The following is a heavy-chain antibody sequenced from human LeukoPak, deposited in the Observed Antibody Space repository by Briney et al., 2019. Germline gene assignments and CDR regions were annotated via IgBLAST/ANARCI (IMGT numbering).Heavy chain of an antibody. CDR1: GGSFSGYY. D-gene: IGHD6-25*01. CDR3: ARVGSGSPSDYYYYMDV. Sequence: SETLSLTCAVYGGSFSGYYWSWIRQPPGKGLEWIGEINHSGSTNYTPSLKSRVTISVDTSKNQFSLKLSSVTAADTAVYYCARVGSGSPSDYYYYMDVWGKGTTVTVSS. J-gene: IGHJ6*03. V-gene: IGHV4-34*01. CDR2: INHSGST.